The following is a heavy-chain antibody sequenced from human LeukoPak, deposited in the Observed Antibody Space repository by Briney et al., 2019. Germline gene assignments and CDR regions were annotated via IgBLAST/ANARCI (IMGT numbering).Heavy chain of an antibody. J-gene: IGHJ4*02. CDR3: AREGPTYYYDSSGPYFDY. Sequence: ASVKVSCKASGYTFTSYGISWVRQAPGQGLEWMGWISAYNGNTNYAQKLQGRVTMTTDASTSTAYMELRSLRSDDTAVYYCAREGPTYYYDSSGPYFDYWGQGTLVPVSS. D-gene: IGHD3-22*01. CDR1: GYTFTSYG. CDR2: ISAYNGNT. V-gene: IGHV1-18*01.